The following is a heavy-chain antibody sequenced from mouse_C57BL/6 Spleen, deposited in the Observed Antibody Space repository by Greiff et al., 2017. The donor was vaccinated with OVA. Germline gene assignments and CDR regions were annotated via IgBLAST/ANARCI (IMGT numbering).Heavy chain of an antibody. Sequence: VKLQESGPELVKPGASVKISCKASGYAFSSSWMNWVKQRPGKGLEWIGRIYPGDGDTNYNGKFKGKATLTADKSSSTAYMQLSSLTSEDSAVYFCARNDYSWFAYWGQGTLVSVSA. CDR2: IYPGDGDT. CDR3: ARNDYSWFAY. CDR1: GYAFSSSW. J-gene: IGHJ3*01. D-gene: IGHD2-4*01. V-gene: IGHV1-82*01.